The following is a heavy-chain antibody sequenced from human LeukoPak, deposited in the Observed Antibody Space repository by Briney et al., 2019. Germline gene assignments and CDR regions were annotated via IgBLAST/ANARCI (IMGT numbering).Heavy chain of an antibody. D-gene: IGHD5-18*01. V-gene: IGHV1-69*13. J-gene: IGHJ5*02. CDR3: ASRGYSYGYNWFDP. CDR1: GGTFSSYA. CDR2: IIPIFGTA. Sequence: ASVKVSCKASGGTFSSYAISWVRQAPGQGLEWMGGIIPIFGTANYAQKFQGRVTITADESTSTAYMELSSLRSEDTAVYYCASRGYSYGYNWFDPWGQGTLVTVSP.